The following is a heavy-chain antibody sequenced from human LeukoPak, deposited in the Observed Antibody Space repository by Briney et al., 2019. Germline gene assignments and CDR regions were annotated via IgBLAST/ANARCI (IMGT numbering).Heavy chain of an antibody. D-gene: IGHD3-22*01. J-gene: IGHJ4*02. CDR2: ISWNSGSI. Sequence: GGCLRLSCAAPGFTFDDYAMHCVRQAPGKGLEWVSGISWNSGSIGYADSVKGRFTISRDNAKNSLYLQMNSLRAEDTALYYCAKGGHSSGYYPFDYWGQGTLVTVSS. CDR1: GFTFDDYA. V-gene: IGHV3-9*01. CDR3: AKGGHSSGYYPFDY.